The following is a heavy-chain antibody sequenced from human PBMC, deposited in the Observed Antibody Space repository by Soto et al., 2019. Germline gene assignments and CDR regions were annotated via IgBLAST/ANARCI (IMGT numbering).Heavy chain of an antibody. CDR2: IVPLFRTT. CDR1: GGTFSSYA. CDR3: ARGGYSSTWSNLLDRSGLDV. Sequence: QVQLVQSGAEAKKPGSSVKVSCKTSGGTFSSYAISWVRQAPGQGLEWMGEIVPLFRTTNYAQKFQGRVTITADTSTYKVYMELSGLRSGDTAVYYCARGGYSSTWSNLLDRSGLDVWGQGTTVTVSS. V-gene: IGHV1-69*06. D-gene: IGHD6-13*01. J-gene: IGHJ6*02.